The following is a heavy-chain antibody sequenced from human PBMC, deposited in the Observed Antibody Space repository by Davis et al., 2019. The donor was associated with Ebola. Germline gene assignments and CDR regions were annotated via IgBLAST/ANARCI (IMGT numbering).Heavy chain of an antibody. CDR2: LYYSGST. CDR1: GGSISSGGYY. D-gene: IGHD3-10*01. CDR3: ARAVGKGSGSYYYYYYYGMDV. V-gene: IGHV4-31*03. J-gene: IGHJ6*02. Sequence: SETLSLTCTVSGGSISSGGYYWSWIRQHPGKGLEWIGYLYYSGSTYYNPSLKSRVTISVDTSKNQFSLKLSSVTAADTAVYYCARAVGKGSGSYYYYYYYGMDVWGQGTTVTVSS.